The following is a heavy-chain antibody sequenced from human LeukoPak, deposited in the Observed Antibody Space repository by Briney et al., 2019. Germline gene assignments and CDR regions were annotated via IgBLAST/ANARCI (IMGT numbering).Heavy chain of an antibody. CDR2: ISYDGSNK. CDR1: GFTFSSNG. Sequence: GSLRLSCAASGFTFSSNGMHWVRQAPGKGLEWVAVISYDGSNKYYADSVKGRFTISRDNSKTTLYLQMNSLRAEDTAVYYCANSAELRGGLLDYWGQGTLVTVSS. J-gene: IGHJ4*02. V-gene: IGHV3-30*18. CDR3: ANSAELRGGLLDY. D-gene: IGHD2-15*01.